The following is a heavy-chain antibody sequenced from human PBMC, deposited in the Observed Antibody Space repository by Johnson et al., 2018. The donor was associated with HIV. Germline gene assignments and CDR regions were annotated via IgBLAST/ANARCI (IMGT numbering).Heavy chain of an antibody. V-gene: IGHV3-7*01. CDR2: IKEDGSEK. CDR3: ARDEEVMYAMGAFDI. Sequence: VLLVESGGGVVQPGRSLRLSCAASGFTFSSYGMHWVRQAPGKGLEWVANIKEDGSEKYYVDSVKGRFTISRDNSKNTLYLQMNSLRAEDTAVYYCARDEEVMYAMGAFDIWGQGTMLTVSS. J-gene: IGHJ3*02. CDR1: GFTFSSYG. D-gene: IGHD2-8*02.